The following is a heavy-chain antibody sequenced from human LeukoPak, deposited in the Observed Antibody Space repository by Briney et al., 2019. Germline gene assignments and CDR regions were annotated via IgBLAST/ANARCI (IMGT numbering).Heavy chain of an antibody. CDR1: GYSFTAYW. Sequence: ASVKVSCKPSGYSFTAYWIHWVRQAPGQGLEWLGWINPNSGGTNYVQKLQGRVTMTRDTSISTAYLELSRLRSDDTAVYYCGLTVTYSYGMDVWGQGTTVNVSS. J-gene: IGHJ6*02. CDR2: INPNSGGT. V-gene: IGHV1-2*02. D-gene: IGHD4-17*01. CDR3: GLTVTYSYGMDV.